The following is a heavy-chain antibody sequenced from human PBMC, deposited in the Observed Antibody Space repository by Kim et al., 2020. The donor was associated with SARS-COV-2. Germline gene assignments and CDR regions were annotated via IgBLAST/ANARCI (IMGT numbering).Heavy chain of an antibody. J-gene: IGHJ4*02. V-gene: IGHV3-11*06. CDR3: ARVVALADYYFDF. D-gene: IGHD6-19*01. Sequence: KYADSWKGRFTISRDNANNSLFLQMNSLRADDSAVYYCARVVALADYYFDFWGQGSLVSVSS.